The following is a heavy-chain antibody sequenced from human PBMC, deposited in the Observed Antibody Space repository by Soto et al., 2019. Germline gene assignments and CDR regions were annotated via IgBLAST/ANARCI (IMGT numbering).Heavy chain of an antibody. J-gene: IGHJ4*02. CDR3: ARFSAIPPAPFAY. V-gene: IGHV4-34*01. CDR2: INHSGST. Sequence: SETLSLTCAVYGGSFSGYYWSWIRQPPGKGLEWIGEINHSGSTNYSPSLKSRVTISVDTSKNQFSLKLSSVTAADTAVYYCARFSAIPPAPFAYWGQGTLVTVSS. CDR1: GGSFSGYY. D-gene: IGHD2-2*01.